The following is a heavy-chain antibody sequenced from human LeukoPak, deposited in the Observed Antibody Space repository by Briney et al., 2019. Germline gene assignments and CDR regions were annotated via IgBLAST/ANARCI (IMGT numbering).Heavy chain of an antibody. CDR2: MNPNSGNT. V-gene: IGHV1-8*03. CDR3: ARGPVAHNWNDVSYYYYYMDV. J-gene: IGHJ6*03. Sequence: ASVKVSCKASGYTFTSYDINWVRQATGQGLEWMGWMNPNSGNTGYAQKFQGRVTITRNTSISTAYMELSSLRSEDTAVYYCARGPVAHNWNDVSYYYYYMDVWGKGTTVTVSS. D-gene: IGHD1-20*01. CDR1: GYTFTSYD.